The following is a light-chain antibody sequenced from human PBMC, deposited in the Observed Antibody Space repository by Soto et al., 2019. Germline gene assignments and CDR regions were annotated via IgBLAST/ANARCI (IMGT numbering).Light chain of an antibody. Sequence: QSALTQPASVSGSPGQSITISCTGTSSDVSGYNHVSWYQQHPGKAPKLMIYDVGNRPSGVSNRFSASKSGNTASLTISGLQTEDEGDYYCSSYTTSNTVVFGGGTKLTVL. J-gene: IGLJ2*01. CDR3: SSYTTSNTVV. CDR1: SSDVSGYNH. CDR2: DVG. V-gene: IGLV2-14*01.